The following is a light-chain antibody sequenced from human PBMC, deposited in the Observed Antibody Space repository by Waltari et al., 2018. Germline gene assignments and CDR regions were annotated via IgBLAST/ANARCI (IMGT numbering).Light chain of an antibody. CDR1: QTIYNY. J-gene: IGKJ1*01. CDR2: DAS. V-gene: IGKV3-11*01. CDR3: QHRNNWPWT. Sequence: EVVFTQSPAPLSLSPGERATLSCRASQTIYNYLAWYQQKPGQAPRLLIYDASNRATGIPDRFSGSGSGTDFTLIISRLEPEDFVVYYCQHRNNWPWTFGQGSKVEIK.